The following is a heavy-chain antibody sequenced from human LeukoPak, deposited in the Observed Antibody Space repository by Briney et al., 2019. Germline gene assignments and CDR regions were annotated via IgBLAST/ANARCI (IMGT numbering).Heavy chain of an antibody. CDR1: GFTVSSNY. CDR3: ARSRYSGSYTRDFDY. J-gene: IGHJ4*02. V-gene: IGHV3-53*01. CDR2: IYSGGNT. D-gene: IGHD1-26*01. Sequence: GGSLRLSCAASGFTVSSNYMSWVRQAPGKGLEWVSVIYSGGNTYYADSVKGRFTISRDSSKNTLYLQMNSLRAQDTAVYYCARSRYSGSYTRDFDYWGQGTLVTVSS.